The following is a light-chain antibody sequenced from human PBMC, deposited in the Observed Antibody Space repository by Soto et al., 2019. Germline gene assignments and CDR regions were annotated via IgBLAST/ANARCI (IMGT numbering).Light chain of an antibody. CDR3: SSYAGSNTFV. V-gene: IGLV2-11*01. J-gene: IGLJ1*01. Sequence: QSALTQPPSVSGSPGQSVTISCTGTSSDVGGYNYVSWYQQHPGKAPKLMIYDVSKRPSGVPDRFSGSKSGNTASLTISGLQAEDEADYYCSSYAGSNTFVFGSGTKLTVL. CDR1: SSDVGGYNY. CDR2: DVS.